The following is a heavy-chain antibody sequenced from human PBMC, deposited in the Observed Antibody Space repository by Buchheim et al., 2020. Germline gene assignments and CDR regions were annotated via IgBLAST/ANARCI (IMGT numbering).Heavy chain of an antibody. Sequence: QVQLVESGGGVVQPGRSLRLSCAASGFTFSSYGMHCVRQAPGKGLEWVAVISYDGSNKYYADSVKGRFTISRDNSKNTLYLQMNSLRAEDTAVYYCAKPGAYCGGDCYFDYWGQGTL. J-gene: IGHJ4*02. CDR3: AKPGAYCGGDCYFDY. D-gene: IGHD2-21*01. CDR1: GFTFSSYG. CDR2: ISYDGSNK. V-gene: IGHV3-30*18.